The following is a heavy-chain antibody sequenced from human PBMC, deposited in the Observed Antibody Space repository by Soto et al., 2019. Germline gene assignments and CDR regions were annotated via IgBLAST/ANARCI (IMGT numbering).Heavy chain of an antibody. CDR3: AREAAALGNDY. V-gene: IGHV1-58*01. CDR1: GFTFTSSA. Sequence: VASVKVSCKASGFTFTSSAVQWVRQARGQRLEWIGWIVVGSGNTNYAQKFQGRVTITRDMSTSTAYMELSSLRSEDTAVYYCAREAAALGNDYWGQGTLVTVSS. D-gene: IGHD2-2*01. J-gene: IGHJ4*02. CDR2: IVVGSGNT.